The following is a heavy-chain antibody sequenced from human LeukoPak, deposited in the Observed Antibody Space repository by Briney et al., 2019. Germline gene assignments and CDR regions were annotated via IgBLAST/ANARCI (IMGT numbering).Heavy chain of an antibody. CDR2: ISHSGST. CDR3: VTYYYGSSAPKRNY. J-gene: IGHJ4*02. D-gene: IGHD3-22*01. Sequence: PSETLSLTCTVSGDSISSNFWSWIRQPPGKGLEWIGEISHSGSTTYNPSLRSRVTISGDTSKKQFSLKLSSVTAADTAVYYCVTYYYGSSAPKRNYWGQGILVTVSS. V-gene: IGHV4-34*01. CDR1: GDSISSNF.